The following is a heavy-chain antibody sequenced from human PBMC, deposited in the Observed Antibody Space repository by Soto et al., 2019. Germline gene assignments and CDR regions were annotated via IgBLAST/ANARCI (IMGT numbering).Heavy chain of an antibody. CDR3: AGDSVGTSGGWFDY. Sequence: QVQLVQSGAEVKKPGASLKVSCTASGYTFSSYGITWVRQAPGQGLEWMGWISAFNGDTKYAQNLQDRGSKTTDTSTSTAYMELRNLRSDDTAVYYCAGDSVGTSGGWFDYWGQGTLVTVSS. J-gene: IGHJ4*02. V-gene: IGHV1-18*01. CDR2: ISAFNGDT. D-gene: IGHD6-19*01. CDR1: GYTFSSYG.